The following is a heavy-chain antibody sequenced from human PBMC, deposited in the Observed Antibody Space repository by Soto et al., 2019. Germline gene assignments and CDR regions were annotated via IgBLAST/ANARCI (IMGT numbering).Heavy chain of an antibody. CDR3: FDIFF. CDR2: ISGSGDTV. V-gene: IGHV3-11*01. Sequence: QVHLVESGGGLVKPGGSLRLSCAAYGFAFSARYMTWIRQAPGKGLEWIAFISGSGDTVHYADSVRGRFTISRDKGKNSLYLPMRTLMAEDAAVYYCFDIFFWGQGTMVTVSS. D-gene: IGHD3-9*01. J-gene: IGHJ3*01. CDR1: GFAFSARY.